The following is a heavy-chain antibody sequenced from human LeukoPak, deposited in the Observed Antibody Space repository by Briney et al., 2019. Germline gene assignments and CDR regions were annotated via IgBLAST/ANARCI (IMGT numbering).Heavy chain of an antibody. CDR2: IVNDGSTT. Sequence: GSLRLSCAASGFTLSNYWMHWVRQAPGQGLVWVSRIVNDGSTTYADSVKGRFTISRGNAKNTLYLQMNSLRAGDTAVYFCVRDNGGEHSWGQGALVTVSS. CDR1: GFTLSNYW. J-gene: IGHJ4*02. V-gene: IGHV3-74*01. D-gene: IGHD3-16*01. CDR3: VRDNGGEHS.